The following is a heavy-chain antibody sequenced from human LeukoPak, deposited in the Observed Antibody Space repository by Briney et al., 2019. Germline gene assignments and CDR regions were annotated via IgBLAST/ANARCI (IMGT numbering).Heavy chain of an antibody. D-gene: IGHD3-16*02. CDR2: IYSGGST. CDR3: AREVFGGVIAY. J-gene: IGHJ4*02. Sequence: GGSLRLSCAASGFTVSSNYMSWVRQAPGKGLEWVSVIYSGGSTYYADSVKGRFTISRHSSKNTLYLQMISLRAEDTAVYYCAREVFGGVIAYWGQGTLVTVSS. V-gene: IGHV3-53*04. CDR1: GFTVSSNY.